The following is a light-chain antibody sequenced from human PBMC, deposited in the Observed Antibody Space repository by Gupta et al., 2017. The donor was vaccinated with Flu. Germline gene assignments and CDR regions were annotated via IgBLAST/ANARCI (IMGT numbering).Light chain of an antibody. CDR2: GAS. V-gene: IGKV3-15*01. Sequence: RATLSCSASQSVSSTLAWYQQKPRQAPRLLIYGASTRATGIPARFSGSGSGKEFTLTISSLQSEDFAVYCCQQYNNWPPKLTFGGGTKVEIK. CDR1: QSVSST. CDR3: QQYNNWPPKLT. J-gene: IGKJ4*01.